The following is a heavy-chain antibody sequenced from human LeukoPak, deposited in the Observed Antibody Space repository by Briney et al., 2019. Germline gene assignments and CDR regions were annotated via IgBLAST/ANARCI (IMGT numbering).Heavy chain of an antibody. CDR1: GFTFSSYA. V-gene: IGHV3-23*01. CDR3: AKDRGIVGATGGFDY. D-gene: IGHD1-26*01. Sequence: GGSLRPSCAASGFTFSSYAMSWVRQAPGKGLEWVSAISGSGGSTYYADSVKGRFTISRDNSKNTLYLQMNSLRAEDTAVYYCAKDRGIVGATGGFDYWGQGTLVTVSS. J-gene: IGHJ4*02. CDR2: ISGSGGST.